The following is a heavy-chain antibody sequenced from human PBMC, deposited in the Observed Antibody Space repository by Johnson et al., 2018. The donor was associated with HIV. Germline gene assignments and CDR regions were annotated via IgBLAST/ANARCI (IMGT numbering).Heavy chain of an antibody. Sequence: QVQLVESGGGVVQPGRSLRLSCAASGFTFSAYGIHWVRQAPGKGLEWVTFISYDGSNKYYADSVKGRFTISRANSKNTLYLQINSLRAEDTAVYYCAKDGPVLRYFDWSDAFDIWGQGTMVTVSS. J-gene: IGHJ3*02. CDR1: GFTFSAYG. V-gene: IGHV3-30*18. CDR2: ISYDGSNK. CDR3: AKDGPVLRYFDWSDAFDI. D-gene: IGHD3-9*01.